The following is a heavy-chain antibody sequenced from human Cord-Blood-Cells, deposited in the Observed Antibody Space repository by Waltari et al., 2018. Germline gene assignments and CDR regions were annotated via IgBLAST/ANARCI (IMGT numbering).Heavy chain of an antibody. CDR3: ARDRGYSGYDWYFDL. CDR1: GYSISSGYY. Sequence: QVQLQESGPGLVKPSETLSLPCAVSGYSISSGYYCGWIRQPPGKGREWIGSIYHSGSTYYNPSLKSRVTISVDTSKNQFSLKLSSVTAADTAVYYCARDRGYSGYDWYFDLWGRGTLVTVSS. CDR2: IYHSGST. V-gene: IGHV4-38-2*02. J-gene: IGHJ2*01. D-gene: IGHD5-12*01.